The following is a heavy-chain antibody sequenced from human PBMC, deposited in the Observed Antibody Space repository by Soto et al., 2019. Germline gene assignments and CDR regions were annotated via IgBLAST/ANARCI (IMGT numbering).Heavy chain of an antibody. CDR2: VSNDGSKK. Sequence: QVQVVESGGGVVQPGRSLRLSCAASGFAFTNYGMHWVRQAPGKGLGWVAFVSNDGSKKYYADSVKGRFTISRDNSENIVYLQMTSLRPDDTAVFYCARDVAMPTGLGLGYWGQGTLVTVSS. J-gene: IGHJ4*02. V-gene: IGHV3-30*03. CDR3: ARDVAMPTGLGLGY. CDR1: GFAFTNYG. D-gene: IGHD2-2*01.